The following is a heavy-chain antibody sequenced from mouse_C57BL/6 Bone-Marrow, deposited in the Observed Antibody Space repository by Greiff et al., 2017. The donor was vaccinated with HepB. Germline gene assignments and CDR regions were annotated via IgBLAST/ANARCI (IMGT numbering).Heavy chain of an antibody. CDR2: IYPRSGNT. CDR3: AKPYDYDGRYFDY. CDR1: GYTFTSYG. V-gene: IGHV1-81*01. D-gene: IGHD2-4*01. J-gene: IGHJ2*01. Sequence: QVQLQQSGAELARPGASVKLSCKASGYTFTSYGISWVKQRTGQGLEWIGEIYPRSGNTYYNEKFKGKATLTADKSSSTAYMELRSLTSVDSAVYFCAKPYDYDGRYFDYWGQGTTLTVSS.